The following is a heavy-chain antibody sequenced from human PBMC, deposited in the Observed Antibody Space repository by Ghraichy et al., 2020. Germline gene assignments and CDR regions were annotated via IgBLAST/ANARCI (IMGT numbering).Heavy chain of an antibody. CDR1: GFTVSSNY. CDR2: IYSGGST. J-gene: IGHJ3*02. V-gene: IGHV3-53*01. D-gene: IGHD6-13*01. CDR3: ARAPPGLAGAFDI. Sequence: GGSLRLSCAASGFTVSSNYMSWVRQAPGKGLEWVSVIYSGGSTYYADSVKGRFTISRDNSKNTLYLQMNSLRAEDTAVYYCARAPPGLAGAFDIWGQGTMVTVSS.